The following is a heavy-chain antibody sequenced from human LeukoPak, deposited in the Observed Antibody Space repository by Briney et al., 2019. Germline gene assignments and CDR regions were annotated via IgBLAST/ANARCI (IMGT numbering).Heavy chain of an antibody. J-gene: IGHJ2*01. Sequence: SETLTLTCTVSGGSISSYYWSWIRQPPGKGLEWIGYIYYSGSTNYNPSLKSRVTISVDTSKNQFSLKLSSVTAADTAVYYCARHLRYYYDSSGWPGDFVLWRRGTLVTVSS. D-gene: IGHD3-22*01. CDR2: IYYSGST. CDR3: ARHLRYYYDSSGWPGDFVL. V-gene: IGHV4-59*08. CDR1: GGSISSYY.